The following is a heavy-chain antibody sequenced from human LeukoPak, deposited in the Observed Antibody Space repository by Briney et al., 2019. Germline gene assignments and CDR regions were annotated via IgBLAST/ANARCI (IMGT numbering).Heavy chain of an antibody. CDR1: GFTFSSYA. J-gene: IGHJ6*02. D-gene: IGHD3-16*02. V-gene: IGHV3-23*01. Sequence: GGSLRLSCAASGFTFSSYAVTWVRQAPGEGLHWVSAISGSGASTYYADTVKGRFTVSRDNSYDTLFLQMNSLRAEDTAVYYCAKHTHPDLGGLLGYYNGMDVWGQGTTVTVSS. CDR3: AKHTHPDLGGLLGYYNGMDV. CDR2: ISGSGAST.